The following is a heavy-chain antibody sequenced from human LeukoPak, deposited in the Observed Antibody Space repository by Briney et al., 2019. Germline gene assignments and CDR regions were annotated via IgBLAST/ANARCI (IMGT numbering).Heavy chain of an antibody. CDR2: ISSSSSYI. V-gene: IGHV3-21*01. CDR3: ARDLGYCSGGSCSGRFDP. J-gene: IGHJ5*02. CDR1: GFTFSSYS. D-gene: IGHD2-15*01. Sequence: GGPLRLSCTAYGFTFSSYSMNWVRQAPWKGLEWVSSISSSSSYIYYADSVKGRFTISRDNAKNSLYLQMNSLRAEDTAVYYCARDLGYCSGGSCSGRFDPWGQGTLVTVSS.